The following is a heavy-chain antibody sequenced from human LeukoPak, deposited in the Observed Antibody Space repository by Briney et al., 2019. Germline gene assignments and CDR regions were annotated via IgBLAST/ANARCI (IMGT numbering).Heavy chain of an antibody. CDR1: GFTFSSYA. J-gene: IGHJ4*02. D-gene: IGHD2/OR15-2a*01. CDR3: AKAPPPFLLLEYFDY. V-gene: IGHV3-23*01. Sequence: GGSLRLSCAASGFTFSSYAMSWVRQAPGKGLEWVSAISGSGGSTYYADSVKGRFTVSRDNSKNTLYLQMNSLRAEDTAVYYCAKAPPPFLLLEYFDYWGQGTLVTVSS. CDR2: ISGSGGST.